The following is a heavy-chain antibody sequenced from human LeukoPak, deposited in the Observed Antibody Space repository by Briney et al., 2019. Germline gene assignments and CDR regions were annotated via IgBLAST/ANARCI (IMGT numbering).Heavy chain of an antibody. D-gene: IGHD1-7*01. CDR1: GFTFSTYW. J-gene: IGHJ5*02. V-gene: IGHV3-7*01. CDR3: ARDSPGTTFDH. CDR2: IKGDGSEK. Sequence: GGSLRLSCAASGFTFSTYWMSWVRQAPGKGLEWVGQIKGDGSEKYYADSVKSRFTISRDNARNSVYLQMNSLRAEDTAVYYCARDSPGTTFDHWGQGTLVTVSS.